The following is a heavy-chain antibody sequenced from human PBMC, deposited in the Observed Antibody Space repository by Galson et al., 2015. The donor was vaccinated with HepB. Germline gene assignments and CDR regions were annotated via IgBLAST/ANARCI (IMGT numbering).Heavy chain of an antibody. Sequence: SVKVSCKASGYTFTGYYMHWVRQAPGQGLEWMGWINPNSGGTNYAQKFQGWVTMTRDTSISTAYMELSRLRSDDTAVYYCARSSGYSSSWYRRHDFDYWGQGTLVTVSS. J-gene: IGHJ4*02. CDR1: GYTFTGYY. D-gene: IGHD6-13*01. CDR3: ARSSGYSSSWYRRHDFDY. CDR2: INPNSGGT. V-gene: IGHV1-2*04.